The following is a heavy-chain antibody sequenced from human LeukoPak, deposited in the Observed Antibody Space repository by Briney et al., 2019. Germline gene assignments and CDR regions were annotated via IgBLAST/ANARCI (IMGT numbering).Heavy chain of an antibody. J-gene: IGHJ4*02. D-gene: IGHD2-15*01. CDR2: ISSGGGFI. V-gene: IGHV3-48*01. CDR3: ARRGVGYCSGDSCRGLSDD. Sequence: GGSLRLSCAASGFTFSSYSMNWVRQTPGKGLEWISYISSGGGFIYYADSVKGRFTISRDNAKNSLYLQMNSLRAEDTAVYYCARRGVGYCSGDSCRGLSDDWGQGTLVTVSS. CDR1: GFTFSSYS.